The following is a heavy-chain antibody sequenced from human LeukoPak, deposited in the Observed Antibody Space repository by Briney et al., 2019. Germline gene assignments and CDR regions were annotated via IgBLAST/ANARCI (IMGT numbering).Heavy chain of an antibody. V-gene: IGHV3-30*02. D-gene: IGHD3-10*01. CDR2: IRYDGSNK. CDR3: AKEYYYGSGSYYQYFDY. J-gene: IGHJ4*02. Sequence: GGSLRLSCAASGFTFSSYGMHWVRQAPGKGLEWVAFIRYDGSNKYYADSVKGRFTISRDNSKNTLYLQMNSLRAEDTAVYYYAKEYYYGSGSYYQYFDYWGQGTLVTVSS. CDR1: GFTFSSYG.